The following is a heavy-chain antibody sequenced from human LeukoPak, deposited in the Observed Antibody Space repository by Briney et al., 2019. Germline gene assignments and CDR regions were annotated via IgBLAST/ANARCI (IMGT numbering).Heavy chain of an antibody. CDR1: GFIFSNAW. CDR3: TTMGAPASFDY. V-gene: IGHV3-15*01. CDR2: IKSKTDGGAA. Sequence: PGGSLRLSCAASGFIFSNAWMSWVSQAPGKGLEWVSRIKSKTDGGAADYAAPVKGRFTISTDDSKNTLYRQMNSLKSEDTAVYYCTTMGAPASFDYWGQGSLVTVSS. J-gene: IGHJ4*02. D-gene: IGHD2-2*01.